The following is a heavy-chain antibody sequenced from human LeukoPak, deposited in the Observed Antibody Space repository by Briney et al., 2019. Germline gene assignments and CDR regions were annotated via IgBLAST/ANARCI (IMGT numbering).Heavy chain of an antibody. V-gene: IGHV3-48*03. D-gene: IGHD3-22*01. CDR1: GFTFSSYE. J-gene: IGHJ4*02. Sequence: GGSLRLSCAASGFTFSSYEMNWVRQAPGKGLEWVSYISSGGSTKYYADSVKGRFTISRDNAKNSLYLEMNSLRAEDTAVYYCARSRYDSSGYYGIIGDWGQGTLVTVAS. CDR2: ISSGGSTK. CDR3: ARSRYDSSGYYGIIGD.